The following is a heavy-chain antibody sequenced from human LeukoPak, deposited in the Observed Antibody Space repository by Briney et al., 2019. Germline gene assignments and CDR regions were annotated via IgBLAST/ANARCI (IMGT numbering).Heavy chain of an antibody. Sequence: SETLSLTCAVYGGSFSGYYWSWIRQPPGKGLEWIGEINHSGSTNYNPSLKSRVTISVDTSKNQFSLKLSSVTAADTAVYYCASGFSSTYYYDTPPHYPAYWGRETLVPVSS. J-gene: IGHJ4*02. CDR3: ASGFSSTYYYDTPPHYPAY. CDR2: INHSGST. D-gene: IGHD3-22*01. CDR1: GGSFSGYY. V-gene: IGHV4-34*01.